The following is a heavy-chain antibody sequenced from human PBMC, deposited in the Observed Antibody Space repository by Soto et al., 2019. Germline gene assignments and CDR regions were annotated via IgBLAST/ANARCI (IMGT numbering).Heavy chain of an antibody. Sequence: PGGSLRLSCAASGFTFSSYAMSWVRQAPGKGLEWVSAISGSGGSTYYADSVKGRFTISRDNSKNTLYLQMNSLRAEDTAVYYCAKRPTMIVVVINHWYDYWGQGTLVTVSS. CDR1: GFTFSSYA. V-gene: IGHV3-23*01. J-gene: IGHJ4*02. CDR2: ISGSGGST. CDR3: AKRPTMIVVVINHWYDY. D-gene: IGHD3-22*01.